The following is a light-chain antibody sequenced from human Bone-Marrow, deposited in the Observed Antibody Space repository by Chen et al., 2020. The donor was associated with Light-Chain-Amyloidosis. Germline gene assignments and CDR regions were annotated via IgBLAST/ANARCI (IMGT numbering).Light chain of an antibody. CDR1: SSDVGSNNL. Sequence: QSALTQPASVSGSPGQSITISCTGTSSDVGSNNLVSWDQQHPGKAPKLIIYEVSQRPSGVSNRFSGSTSGNTASLTISGLQAEDEADYFCSSYAGRSTYVFGTGPKVSVL. CDR3: SSYAGRSTYV. V-gene: IGLV2-23*02. CDR2: EVS. J-gene: IGLJ1*01.